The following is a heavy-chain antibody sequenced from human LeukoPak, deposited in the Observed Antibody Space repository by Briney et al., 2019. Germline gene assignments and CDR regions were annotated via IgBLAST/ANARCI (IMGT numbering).Heavy chain of an antibody. V-gene: IGHV4-39*01. CDR1: GGSISSSSYY. CDR2: VYYSGST. Sequence: SETLSLTCTVSGGSISSSSYYWGWIRQPPGKGLEWIGSVYYSGSTYYNPSLKSRVTISVDTSKNQFSLKLSSVTAADTAVYYCASPGGSSLITWGQGTLVTVSS. CDR3: ASPGGSSLIT. J-gene: IGHJ4*02. D-gene: IGHD6-13*01.